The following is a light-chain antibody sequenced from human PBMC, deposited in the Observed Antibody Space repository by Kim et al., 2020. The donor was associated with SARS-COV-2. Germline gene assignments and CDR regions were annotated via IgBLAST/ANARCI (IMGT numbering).Light chain of an antibody. CDR3: QQRSSWPPYA. V-gene: IGKV3-11*01. CDR2: GAS. Sequence: LSPGERATLSYRASQSISSYLAWYQQKPGQAPRLLIYGASNRATGIPARFSGSGSGTDFILTISSLEPEDFAVYYCQQRSSWPPYAFGQGTKLEI. J-gene: IGKJ2*01. CDR1: QSISSY.